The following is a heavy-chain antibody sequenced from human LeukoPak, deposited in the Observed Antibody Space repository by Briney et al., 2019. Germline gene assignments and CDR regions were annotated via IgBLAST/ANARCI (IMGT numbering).Heavy chain of an antibody. CDR1: GYTFSSYY. V-gene: IGHV1-46*01. D-gene: IGHD1-1*01. CDR3: ARAGSFDY. CDR2: INPSGGST. J-gene: IGHJ4*02. Sequence: ASVKVSCKASGYTFSSYYMHWVRQAPGQGLEWMGIINPSGGSTSYEQKFQGRVTVTRDTSTSTVYMELSSLKSEDTAVYYCARAGSFDYWGQGTLVTVSS.